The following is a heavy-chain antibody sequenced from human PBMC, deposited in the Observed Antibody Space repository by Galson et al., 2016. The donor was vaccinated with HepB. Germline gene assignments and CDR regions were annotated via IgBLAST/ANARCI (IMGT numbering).Heavy chain of an antibody. V-gene: IGHV3-23*01. CDR2: IDHSGGST. Sequence: SLRLSCAASGFTFSSYALSWVRQAPGKGLEWVSVIDHSGGSTYYIGSVKGRFTISRDNSKNTRYLQMNSRRAEDTDVYYCVRAEHSSPSHRCLRCNFDPWGQGTLVTVSS. CDR1: GFTFSSYA. J-gene: IGHJ5*02. D-gene: IGHD6-13*01. CDR3: VRAEHSSPSHRCLRCNFDP.